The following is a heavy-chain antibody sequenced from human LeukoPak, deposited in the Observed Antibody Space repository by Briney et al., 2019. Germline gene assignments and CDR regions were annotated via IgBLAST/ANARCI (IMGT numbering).Heavy chain of an antibody. Sequence: GGSLRLSCAASGFTFSSYWMTWVRQAPGKGLEWVAIIKKDGSAKYYVDSVRGRFTISRDNAENSLYLQLNSLRAEDTAVYYCARRKPYTSAWYYFDYWGQGTLVTVSS. CDR2: IKKDGSAK. J-gene: IGHJ4*02. CDR1: GFTFSSYW. D-gene: IGHD6-19*01. V-gene: IGHV3-7*05. CDR3: ARRKPYTSAWYYFDY.